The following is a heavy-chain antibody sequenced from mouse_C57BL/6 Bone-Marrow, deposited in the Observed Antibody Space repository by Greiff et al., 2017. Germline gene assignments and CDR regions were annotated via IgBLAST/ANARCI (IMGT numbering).Heavy chain of an antibody. J-gene: IGHJ2*01. CDR3: ARGPPTVVATENFDY. V-gene: IGHV1-64*01. CDR2: IHPNSGST. Sequence: VQLQESGAELVKPGASVKLSCKASGYTFTSYWMHWVKQRPGQGLEWIGMIHPNSGSTNYNEKFKSKATLTVDKSSSTAYMQLSSLTSEDSAVYYCARGPPTVVATENFDYWGQGTTLTVSS. CDR1: GYTFTSYW. D-gene: IGHD1-1*01.